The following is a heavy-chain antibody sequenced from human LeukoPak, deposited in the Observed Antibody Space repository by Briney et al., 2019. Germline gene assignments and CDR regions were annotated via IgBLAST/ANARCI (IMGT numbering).Heavy chain of an antibody. V-gene: IGHV3-11*01. CDR1: GLRFSDYY. CDR2: ISSGGDIM. Sequence: PGGSLRLSCAASGLRFSDYYVSWIRQAPGKGLQWVSYISSGGDIMHYADSVKGRFTSSRDNAKNSGYLEMNSLGAEDTAVYYCATNLIGAGEYFQQWGLGTLVTVSS. J-gene: IGHJ1*01. D-gene: IGHD2/OR15-2a*01. CDR3: ATNLIGAGEYFQQ.